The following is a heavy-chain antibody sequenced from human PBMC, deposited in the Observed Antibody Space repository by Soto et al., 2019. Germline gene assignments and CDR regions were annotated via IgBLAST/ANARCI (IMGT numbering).Heavy chain of an antibody. CDR3: ARPVVAFYYYGMDV. Sequence: VAVISYDGSEKYYADSVRGRFTISRDNSKSVLYLQMNSLRPEDTALYYCARPVVAFYYYGMDVWGQGTTVTVSS. V-gene: IGHV3-30-3*01. D-gene: IGHD3-22*01. J-gene: IGHJ6*02. CDR2: ISYDGSEK.